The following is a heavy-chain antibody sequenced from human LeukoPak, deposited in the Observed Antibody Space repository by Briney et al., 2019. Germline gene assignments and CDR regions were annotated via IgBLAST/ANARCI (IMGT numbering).Heavy chain of an antibody. J-gene: IGHJ4*02. Sequence: GGSLRLSCAASGFTFSSYGMHWVRQAPGKGLEWVAVISYDGSNKYYADSVKGRFTISRDNSKNTLYLQMNSLRDEDTAVYYCARARGFDWWGQGTLVTVSS. CDR2: ISYDGSNK. CDR3: ARARGFDW. CDR1: GFTFSSYG. V-gene: IGHV3-30*03.